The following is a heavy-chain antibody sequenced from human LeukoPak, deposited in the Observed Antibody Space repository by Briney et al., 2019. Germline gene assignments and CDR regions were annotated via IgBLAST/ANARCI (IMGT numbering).Heavy chain of an antibody. V-gene: IGHV1-46*01. Sequence: ASVKVSCKASGYTFTSYYMHWVRQAPGQGLEWMGIINPSGGSTSYAQKFQGRVTMTRDTSTSTVYMELSSLRSEDTVVYYCARDLSGRKAAARRFDPWGQGTLVTVSS. CDR1: GYTFTSYY. CDR3: ARDLSGRKAAARRFDP. D-gene: IGHD6-13*01. J-gene: IGHJ5*02. CDR2: INPSGGST.